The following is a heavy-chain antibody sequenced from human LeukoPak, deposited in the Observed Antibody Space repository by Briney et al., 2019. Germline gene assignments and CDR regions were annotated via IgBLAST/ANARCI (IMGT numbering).Heavy chain of an antibody. CDR1: RYTLTELF. D-gene: IGHD3-3*01. Sequence: GASVNVSCKVSRYTLTELFMHWVRQATGKGLEWMGGFDHEDGETIYAQKLQGRVSMTEDTSTDTAYMELSSLRSEDTAVYYCATARSFWSGYYGYNWFDPWGQGTLVTVSS. CDR3: ATARSFWSGYYGYNWFDP. CDR2: FDHEDGET. V-gene: IGHV1-24*01. J-gene: IGHJ5*02.